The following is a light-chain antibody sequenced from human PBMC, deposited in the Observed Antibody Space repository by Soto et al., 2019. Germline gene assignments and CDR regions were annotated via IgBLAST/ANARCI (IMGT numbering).Light chain of an antibody. Sequence: IQMTQSPSTLSASVGDRVTITCRASQGIGTELGWYQQRPGKAPRLLIYGTSTLQYGVPSRFSGSGSDTDFTLIISSLQPEDFATYYCLQDSSYPRTFGQGTKVDIK. V-gene: IGKV1-6*01. CDR1: QGIGTE. CDR2: GTS. J-gene: IGKJ1*01. CDR3: LQDSSYPRT.